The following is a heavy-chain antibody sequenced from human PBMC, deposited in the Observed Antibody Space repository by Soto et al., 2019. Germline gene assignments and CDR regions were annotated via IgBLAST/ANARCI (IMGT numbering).Heavy chain of an antibody. D-gene: IGHD3-22*01. CDR2: ISSSSIYI. V-gene: IGHV3-21*01. CDR3: ARGRWYYDRSGYYLRHDDACDI. CDR1: GFTFSSYS. J-gene: IGHJ3*02. Sequence: GGSLRLSCAASGFTFSSYSMNWVRQAPGKGLEWVSSISSSSIYIYYADSVKGRFTISRDNAKNSLYLQMNSLRAEDTAVYYCARGRWYYDRSGYYLRHDDACDIWGQGTMVTV.